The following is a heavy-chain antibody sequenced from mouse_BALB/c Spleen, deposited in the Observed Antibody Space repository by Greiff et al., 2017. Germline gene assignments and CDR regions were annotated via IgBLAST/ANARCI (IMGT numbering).Heavy chain of an antibody. D-gene: IGHD4-1*01. V-gene: IGHV2-9*02. Sequence: QVQLKESGPGLVAPSQSLSITCTVSRFSLTSYGVHWVRQPPGKGLEWLGVIWAGGSTNYNSALMSRLSISKDNSKSQVFLKMNSLQTDDTAMYYCARDEPAGTYYAMDYWGQGTSVTVSS. J-gene: IGHJ4*01. CDR1: RFSLTSYG. CDR2: IWAGGST. CDR3: ARDEPAGTYYAMDY.